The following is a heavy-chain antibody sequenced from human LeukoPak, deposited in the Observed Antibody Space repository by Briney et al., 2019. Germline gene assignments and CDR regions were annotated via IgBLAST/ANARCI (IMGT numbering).Heavy chain of an antibody. J-gene: IGHJ4*02. CDR1: GFTVSSNF. D-gene: IGHD2-21*01. Sequence: SGGSLRLSCAASGFTVSSNFLSWVRQPPGKGLEWVSDNSGGSTYYADSVKGRFTISRDNSKNTLYLQMNSLRAEDTAVYYCTRGGGGSFPHYWGQGTLVTVSS. CDR2: NSGGST. CDR3: TRGGGGSFPHY. V-gene: IGHV3-53*01.